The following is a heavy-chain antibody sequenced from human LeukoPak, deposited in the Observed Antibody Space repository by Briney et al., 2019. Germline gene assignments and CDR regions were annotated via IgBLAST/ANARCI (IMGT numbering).Heavy chain of an antibody. CDR2: ISYDGSNK. CDR1: GFTFSSYG. Sequence: GGSLRLSCAASGFTFSSYGMHWVRQAPGKGLEWVAVISYDGSNKYYADSVKGRFTISRDNSKNTLYLQMNSLRAEDTAVYYCAKDFVGYSYGAFDCWGQETLVTVSS. V-gene: IGHV3-30*18. D-gene: IGHD5-18*01. CDR3: AKDFVGYSYGAFDC. J-gene: IGHJ4*02.